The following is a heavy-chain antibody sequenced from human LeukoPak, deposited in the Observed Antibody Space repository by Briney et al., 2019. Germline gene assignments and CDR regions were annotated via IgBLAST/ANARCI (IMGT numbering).Heavy chain of an antibody. CDR1: GYTFTSYY. CDR2: INPSGGST. V-gene: IGHV1-46*01. J-gene: IGHJ3*02. CDR3: ARGMERRGAFDI. D-gene: IGHD1-26*01. Sequence: ASVKVSCKASGYTFTSYYMHWVRQAPGQGLEWMGIINPSGGSTTYAQKFQGRVTMTRDTSTGTVYMELSSLRSEDTAVYYCARGMERRGAFDIWGQGTMVTVSS.